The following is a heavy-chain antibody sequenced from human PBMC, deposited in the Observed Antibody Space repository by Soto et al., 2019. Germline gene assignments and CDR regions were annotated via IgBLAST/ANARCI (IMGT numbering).Heavy chain of an antibody. Sequence: EVQLLESGGGLVQPGGSLRLSCAASGFTVSSNYMIWVRQAPGKGLEWVSDIYSGGSTYYADSVKGGFTIFRDNSKNTLYLHMNSLRAEDTAVYYCARDVPVAMTTVTIWGQGTLVTVSS. J-gene: IGHJ4*02. CDR2: IYSGGST. D-gene: IGHD4-17*01. CDR1: GFTVSSNY. V-gene: IGHV3-66*01. CDR3: ARDVPVAMTTVTI.